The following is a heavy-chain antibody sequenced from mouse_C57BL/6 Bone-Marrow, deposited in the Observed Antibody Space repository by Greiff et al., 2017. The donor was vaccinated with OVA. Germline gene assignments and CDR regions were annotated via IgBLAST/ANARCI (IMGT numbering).Heavy chain of an antibody. D-gene: IGHD2-1*01. V-gene: IGHV1-78*01. CDR2: IYPRDGSN. CDR3: ARGGACGNYYFDY. Sequence: VQRVESDAELVKPGASVTISCKVSGYTFTDHTIHWMKQRPEQGLEWIGYIYPRDGSNKYNEKFKGKATLTADKSSSTAYMQLNSLTSEDSAVYFCARGGACGNYYFDYWGQGTTLTVSS. J-gene: IGHJ2*01. CDR1: GYTFTDHT.